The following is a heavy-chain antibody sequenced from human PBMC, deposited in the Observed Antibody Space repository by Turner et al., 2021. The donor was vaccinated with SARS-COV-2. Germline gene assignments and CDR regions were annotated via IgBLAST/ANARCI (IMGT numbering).Heavy chain of an antibody. J-gene: IGHJ5*02. Sequence: QLQLQESAPGVVKPSGTLSLTCSVPGDSITRRSFYWGWIRQSPGKGLEWLGSLYYGGATYYNPSLNNRVTVSVDTSKNQFSLRLTSVTAADTAVYSCARGISSSSRYFNWFDPWGQGTLVTVSS. V-gene: IGHV4-39*01. CDR1: GDSITRRSFY. D-gene: IGHD6-13*01. CDR3: ARGISSSSRYFNWFDP. CDR2: LYYGGAT.